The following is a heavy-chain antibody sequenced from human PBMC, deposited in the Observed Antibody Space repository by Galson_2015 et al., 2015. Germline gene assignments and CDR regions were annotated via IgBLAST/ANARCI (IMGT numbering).Heavy chain of an antibody. J-gene: IGHJ4*02. D-gene: IGHD2-21*02. Sequence: SLRLSCAASGFTFSTYAMHWVRQAPGKGLEWVTFISKDGSTKYYADSVRGRFTISRDNSRNTVYLQMDSLRPEDTAVYYCAKSWTLNCGADCKSDFDYWGQGTLVTVSS. CDR3: AKSWTLNCGADCKSDFDY. CDR1: GFTFSTYA. V-gene: IGHV3-30*18. CDR2: ISKDGSTK.